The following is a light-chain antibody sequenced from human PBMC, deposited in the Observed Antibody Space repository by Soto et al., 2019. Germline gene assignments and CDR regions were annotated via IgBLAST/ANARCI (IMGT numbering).Light chain of an antibody. V-gene: IGLV1-47*01. CDR3: ATWDDSLSGVV. J-gene: IGLJ2*01. CDR1: SSNIGSNY. Sequence: QSVLTQPPSASATPGQRVTISCSGSSSNIGSNYVYWYQQLPGTAPKLLIYRNNQRPSGVPDRFSGSKSGTSASLAISGLRSDDEADYYCATWDDSLSGVVFGGGTTLTVL. CDR2: RNN.